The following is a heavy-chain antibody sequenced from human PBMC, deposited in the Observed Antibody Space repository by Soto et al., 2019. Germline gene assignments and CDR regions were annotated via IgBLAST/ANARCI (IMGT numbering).Heavy chain of an antibody. CDR2: ISYDGSNK. J-gene: IGHJ4*02. V-gene: IGHV3-30*18. Sequence: GGSLRLSCAASGFTFSSYGMHWVRQAPGKGLEWVAVISYDGSNKYYADSVKGRFTISRDNSKNTLYLQMNSLRAEDTAVYYCAKDSLSGYLDYWGQGTPVTVSS. D-gene: IGHD3-22*01. CDR1: GFTFSSYG. CDR3: AKDSLSGYLDY.